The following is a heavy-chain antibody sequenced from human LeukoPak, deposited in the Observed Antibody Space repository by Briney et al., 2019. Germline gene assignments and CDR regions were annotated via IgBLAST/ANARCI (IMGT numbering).Heavy chain of an antibody. V-gene: IGHV3-49*04. D-gene: IGHD3-3*01. CDR3: ARDYLTNDFWSGFWSY. CDR1: GFTFRDYG. J-gene: IGHJ4*02. Sequence: GGSLRLYCTASGFTFRDYGLSWVRQTPGKGLEWVGFIRSKAYGGTTEYAASVKGRFTISRDDSKSIAYLQMNSLRAEDMAVYYCARDYLTNDFWSGFWSYWGRGTLVTVSS. CDR2: IRSKAYGGTT.